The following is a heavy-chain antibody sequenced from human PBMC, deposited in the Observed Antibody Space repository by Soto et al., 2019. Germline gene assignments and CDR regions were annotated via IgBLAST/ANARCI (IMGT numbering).Heavy chain of an antibody. Sequence: PGGSLRLSCAASGFTVSSNYMSWVRQAPGKGLEWVSVIYSGGSTYYADSVKGRSTISRHNSKNTLYLQMNSLRAEDTAVYYCARTARNWNYFDYWGQGTLVTVSS. J-gene: IGHJ4*02. CDR1: GFTVSSNY. V-gene: IGHV3-53*04. CDR2: IYSGGST. D-gene: IGHD1-1*01. CDR3: ARTARNWNYFDY.